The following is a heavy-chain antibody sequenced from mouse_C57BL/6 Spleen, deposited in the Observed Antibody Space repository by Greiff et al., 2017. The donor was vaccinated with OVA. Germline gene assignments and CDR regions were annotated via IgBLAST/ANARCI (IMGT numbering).Heavy chain of an antibody. V-gene: IGHV1-64*01. D-gene: IGHD1-1*01. CDR1: GYTFTSSW. J-gene: IGHJ2*01. Sequence: VQLQQPGAELVKPGASVKLSCKASGYTFTSSWMHWVKQRPGQGLEWIGMMHPNSGSTNYNEQFKSKATLTVDKSYSTTYMQLSSLTSEDSAVDYCARSTTVVTTGFDYWGQGTTLTVSS. CDR3: ARSTTVVTTGFDY. CDR2: MHPNSGST.